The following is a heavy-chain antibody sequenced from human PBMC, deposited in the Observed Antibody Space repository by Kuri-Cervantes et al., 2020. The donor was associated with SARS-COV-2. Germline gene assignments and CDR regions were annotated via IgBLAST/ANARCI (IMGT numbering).Heavy chain of an antibody. Sequence: GESLKISCAVSGFTVSRNYMNWVRQAPGKGLEWVSAISGSGGSTYYADSVKGRFTISRDNSKNTLYLQMNSLRAEDTAVYYCAKTTMVQGVIISGWIDYWGQGTLVTVSS. D-gene: IGHD3-10*01. CDR2: ISGSGGST. CDR3: AKTTMVQGVIISGWIDY. CDR1: GFTVSRNY. V-gene: IGHV3-23*01. J-gene: IGHJ4*02.